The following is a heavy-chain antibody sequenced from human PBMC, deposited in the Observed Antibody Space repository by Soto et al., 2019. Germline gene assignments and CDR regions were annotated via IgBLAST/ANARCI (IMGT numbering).Heavy chain of an antibody. CDR1: GFTFSSYS. J-gene: IGHJ6*02. V-gene: IGHV3-21*01. CDR2: ISSSSSYI. CDR3: ARAPFDYYGMDV. Sequence: EVQLVESGGGLVKPGGSLRLSCAASGFTFSSYSMNWVRQAPGKGLEWVSSISSSSSYIYYADSVKGRFTISRDNAKNSLYLQMNSLRAEDTAVYYCARAPFDYYGMDVWGQGTTVTVSS.